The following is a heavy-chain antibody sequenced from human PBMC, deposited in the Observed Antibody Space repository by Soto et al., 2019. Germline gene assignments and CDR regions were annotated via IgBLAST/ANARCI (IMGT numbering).Heavy chain of an antibody. Sequence: VQLVQSGAEVKKPGSSVKVSCKASGGTFSSYAINWVRQAPGQGLEWMGGIIPIFGTANYAQKFQGRVTXXAXEXXSTAYMELSSLRSEDTAVYYCARGRRDGYNSVLDYWGQGTLVTVSS. J-gene: IGHJ4*02. D-gene: IGHD5-12*01. CDR1: GGTFSSYA. CDR3: ARGRRDGYNSVLDY. V-gene: IGHV1-69*12. CDR2: IIPIFGTA.